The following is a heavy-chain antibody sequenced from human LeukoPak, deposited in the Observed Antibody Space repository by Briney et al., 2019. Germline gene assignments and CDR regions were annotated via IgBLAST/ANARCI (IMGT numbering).Heavy chain of an antibody. CDR2: IYYSGST. CDR1: GGSISSGDYY. V-gene: IGHV4-30-4*01. CDR3: ARAYEDVEMAPGVFDY. J-gene: IGHJ4*02. D-gene: IGHD5-24*01. Sequence: SQTLSLTCTVSGGSISSGDYYWSWIRQPPGKGLEWIGYIYYSGSTYYNPSLKSRVTISVDTSKNQFSLKLSSVTAADTAVYYCARAYEDVEMAPGVFDYWGQGTLVTVSS.